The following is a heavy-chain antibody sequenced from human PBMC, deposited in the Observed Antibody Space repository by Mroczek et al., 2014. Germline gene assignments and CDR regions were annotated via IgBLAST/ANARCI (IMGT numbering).Heavy chain of an antibody. Sequence: QVQLQQSGPGLVKPSETLSLTCTVSGGSISSSSYYWGWIRQPPGKGLEWIGSIYYSGSTYYNPSLKSRVTISVDTSKNQFSLKLSSVTAADTAVYYCARTVLLRIAARPSWFDPWGQGTLVTVSS. D-gene: IGHD6-6*01. J-gene: IGHJ5*02. CDR1: GGSISSSSYY. V-gene: IGHV4-39*01. CDR2: IYYSGST. CDR3: ARTVLLRIAARPSWFDP.